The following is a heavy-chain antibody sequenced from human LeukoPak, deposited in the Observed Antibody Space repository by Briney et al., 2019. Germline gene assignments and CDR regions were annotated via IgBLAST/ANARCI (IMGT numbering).Heavy chain of an antibody. J-gene: IGHJ4*02. Sequence: PGGSLRLSCAASGFTFSSYEMNWVRQAPGKGLEWVSYISSSGSTIYYADPVKGRFTISRDNAKNSLYLQMNSLRAEDTAVYYCPRLGITITEGDWGQGTPVTISS. CDR3: PRLGITITEGD. CDR1: GFTFSSYE. D-gene: IGHD3-10*01. CDR2: ISSSGSTI. V-gene: IGHV3-48*03.